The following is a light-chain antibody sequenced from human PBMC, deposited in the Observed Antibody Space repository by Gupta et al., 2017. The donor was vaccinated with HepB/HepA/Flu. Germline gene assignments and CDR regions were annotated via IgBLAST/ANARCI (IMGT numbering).Light chain of an antibody. CDR1: SANIGNTY. V-gene: IGLV1-51*02. CDR2: YKN. CDR3: GTSDSSMNTLV. Sequence: QSVLTQPPSVSAAPGQKVNISCSGSSANIGNTYVSWYQQLPATDPKRLIVYKNKRPSGMPDRFSCSTPANYATPRTPGLHTGEEADDYCGTSDSSMNTLVFGGGTKLTVL. J-gene: IGLJ2*01.